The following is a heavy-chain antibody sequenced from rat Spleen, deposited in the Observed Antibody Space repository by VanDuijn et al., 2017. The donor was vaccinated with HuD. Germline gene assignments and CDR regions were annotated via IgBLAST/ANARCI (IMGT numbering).Heavy chain of an antibody. D-gene: IGHD1-3*01. V-gene: IGHV5-29*01. CDR2: IGYDGSSI. CDR1: GFTFSDYY. Sequence: EVQLVESDGGLVQPGRSLKLSCAASGFTFSDYYMAWVRQAPTKGLEWVATIGYDGSSINYRDSVKGRFTISRDNAKSTLYLQVDSLRSEDTATYYCARGTRNYSTYGGFVYWGQGTLVTVSS. J-gene: IGHJ3*01. CDR3: ARGTRNYSTYGGFVY.